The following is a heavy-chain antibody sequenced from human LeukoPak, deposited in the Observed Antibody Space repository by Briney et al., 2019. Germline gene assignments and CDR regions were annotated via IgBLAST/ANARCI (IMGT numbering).Heavy chain of an antibody. CDR2: ISYDGSNK. V-gene: IGHV3-30*18. D-gene: IGHD1-26*01. J-gene: IGHJ4*02. CDR1: GFTLSSYG. Sequence: GGSLRLSCAASGFTLSSYGMHWVRQAPGKGLEWVAVISYDGSNKYYADPVKGRFTISRDNSKNTLYLQMNSLRAEDTAVYYCAKWDSWIDYWGQGTLVTVSS. CDR3: AKWDSWIDY.